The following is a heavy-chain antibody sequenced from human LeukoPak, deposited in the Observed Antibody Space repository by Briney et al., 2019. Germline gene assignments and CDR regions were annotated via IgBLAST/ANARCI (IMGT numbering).Heavy chain of an antibody. CDR3: AREDTGVAFDI. V-gene: IGHV3-69-1*02. CDR1: GITVSSNY. J-gene: IGHJ3*02. Sequence: NPGGSLRLSCAASGITVSSNYMSWVRQAPGKGLEWVSYISGSGIKHYADSVKGRFTSSRDNDKNSLYLQMNSLRVEDTAVYYCAREDTGVAFDIWGQGTTVTV. CDR2: ISGSGIK. D-gene: IGHD2-8*01.